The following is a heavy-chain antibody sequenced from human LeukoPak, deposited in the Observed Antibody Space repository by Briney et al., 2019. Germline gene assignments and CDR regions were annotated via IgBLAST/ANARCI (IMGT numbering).Heavy chain of an antibody. Sequence: GASVKVSCKASGGTFSSYAISWVRQAPGQGLEWMGGIILIFGTANYAQKFQGRVTITADESTSTAYMELSSLRSEDTAVYYCARRVLRRGYSGYGGLDYWGQGTLVTVSS. V-gene: IGHV1-69*13. D-gene: IGHD5-12*01. CDR1: GGTFSSYA. CDR2: IILIFGTA. J-gene: IGHJ4*02. CDR3: ARRVLRRGYSGYGGLDY.